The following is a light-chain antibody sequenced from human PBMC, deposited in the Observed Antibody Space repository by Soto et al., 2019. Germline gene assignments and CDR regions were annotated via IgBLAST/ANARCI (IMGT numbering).Light chain of an antibody. V-gene: IGKV2-28*01. Sequence: DYVMTQSPLSLPVTPGESGLICCRSSQSLLHNNICHYLDWYLQKPGKAPQLLIYSASNRDCGVPDRFSGSGSGTDFTLNISRVEAEDVGVYYCLQVLLCPITFGQGTRLEI. CDR1: QSLLHNNICHY. CDR3: LQVLLCPIT. CDR2: SAS. J-gene: IGKJ5*01.